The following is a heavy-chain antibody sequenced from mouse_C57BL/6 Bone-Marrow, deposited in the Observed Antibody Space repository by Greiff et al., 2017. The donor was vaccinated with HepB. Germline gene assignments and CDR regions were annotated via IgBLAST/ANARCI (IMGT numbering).Heavy chain of an antibody. Sequence: QVQLQQPGAELVKPGASVKLSCKASGYTFTSYWMQWVKQRPGQGLEWIGEIDPSDSYTNYNQKLKGKATLTVDTSSSTAYMQLSSLTSEDSAVYYCARNYYGSRGDYYAMDYWGQGTSVTVSS. J-gene: IGHJ4*01. CDR2: IDPSDSYT. CDR3: ARNYYGSRGDYYAMDY. V-gene: IGHV1-50*01. CDR1: GYTFTSYW. D-gene: IGHD1-1*01.